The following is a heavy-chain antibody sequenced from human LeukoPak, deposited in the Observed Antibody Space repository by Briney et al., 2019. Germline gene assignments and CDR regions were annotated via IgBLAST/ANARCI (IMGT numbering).Heavy chain of an antibody. J-gene: IGHJ4*02. V-gene: IGHV4-34*01. Sequence: SETLSLTCAVYGGSFSGYYWSWIRQPPGKGLEWIGEINHSGSTNYNPSLRSRVTISVDTSKNQFSLKLSSVTAADTAVYYCARGPPHNYYDSSGYYYPTPRRYFDYWGQGTLVTVSS. D-gene: IGHD3-22*01. CDR1: GGSFSGYY. CDR2: INHSGST. CDR3: ARGPPHNYYDSSGYYYPTPRRYFDY.